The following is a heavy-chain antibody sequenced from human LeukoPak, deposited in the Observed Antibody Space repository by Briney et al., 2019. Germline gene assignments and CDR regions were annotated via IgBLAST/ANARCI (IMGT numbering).Heavy chain of an antibody. CDR3: AREHDERGYCSGGSCRFDY. CDR1: GGSISSSSYY. V-gene: IGHV3-23*01. D-gene: IGHD2-15*01. J-gene: IGHJ4*02. Sequence: PSETLSLTCTVSGGSISSSSYYWGWVRQAPGKGLEWVSAISGSGGSTYYADSVKGRFTISRDNSKNTLYLQMNSLRAEDTAVYYCAREHDERGYCSGGSCRFDYWGQGTLVTVSS. CDR2: ISGSGGST.